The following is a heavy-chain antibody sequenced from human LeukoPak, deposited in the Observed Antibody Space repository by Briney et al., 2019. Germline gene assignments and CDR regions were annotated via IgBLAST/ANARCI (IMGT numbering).Heavy chain of an antibody. V-gene: IGHV2-5*02. Sequence: SRPTLCKPPPPLTLTCTFSGFSLSTSGVGVGWIRQPPVKAPVWLAVIYWDDDKRYSPSLKSRLTITKDTSKNHVVLTMTNMDPVDTGTYYCAHSWLLLLNEYWGQGTLVTVSS. CDR2: IYWDDDK. CDR3: AHSWLLLLNEY. CDR1: GFSLSTSGVG. D-gene: IGHD3-22*01. J-gene: IGHJ4*02.